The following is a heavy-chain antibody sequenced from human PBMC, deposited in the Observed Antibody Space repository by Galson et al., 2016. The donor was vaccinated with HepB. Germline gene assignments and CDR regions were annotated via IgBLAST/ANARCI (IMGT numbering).Heavy chain of an antibody. V-gene: IGHV3-49*03. J-gene: IGHJ5*02. D-gene: IGHD4-11*01. CDR3: ASYLTTMTP. Sequence: SLRLSCAASGFTFGDYTLSWFRQAPGKGLEWVSFIRSKAYGGTTEYAASVKGRFTFSRDDSKSIAYLQMNSLKTEDTAIYYCASYLTTMTPWGQGTLVTVSS. CDR2: IRSKAYGGTT. CDR1: GFTFGDYT.